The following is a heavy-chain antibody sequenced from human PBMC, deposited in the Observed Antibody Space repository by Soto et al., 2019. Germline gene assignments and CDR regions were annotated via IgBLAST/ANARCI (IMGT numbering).Heavy chain of an antibody. J-gene: IGHJ5*02. CDR3: ARDGGECLQSGGGWFDP. CDR1: GDSISNFHW. D-gene: IGHD3-10*01. Sequence: VQLHESGPGLVKASGTLSLTCAVSGDSISNFHWWTWLRQPPGRGLEWIGEIFHSGSTTYNPSLKSRVTISADKSTNQSSLNLNSVTAADTAVYYCARDGGECLQSGGGWFDPWGPGILVIVSS. V-gene: IGHV4-4*02. CDR2: IFHSGST.